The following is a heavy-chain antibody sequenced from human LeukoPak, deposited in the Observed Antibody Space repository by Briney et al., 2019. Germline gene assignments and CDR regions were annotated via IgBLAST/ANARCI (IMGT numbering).Heavy chain of an antibody. V-gene: IGHV3-23*01. Sequence: GVSLRLSCAASGFTFDDYGMSWVRQAPGKGLEWVSAISGNGGSTYYADSVKGRFTISRDSSKNTLYLQMNSLRAEDTAVYYCAKCTRVDWLPIDFWGQGTLVTVSS. CDR3: AKCTRVDWLPIDF. CDR1: GFTFDDYG. J-gene: IGHJ4*02. CDR2: ISGNGGST. D-gene: IGHD3-9*01.